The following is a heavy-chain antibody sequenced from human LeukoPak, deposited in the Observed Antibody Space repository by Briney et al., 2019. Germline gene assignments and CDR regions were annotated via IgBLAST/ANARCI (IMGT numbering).Heavy chain of an antibody. CDR2: INHSGST. J-gene: IGHJ5*02. CDR1: GGSFSGYY. Sequence: SETLSLTCAVYGGSFSGYYWSWIRQPPGKGLEWIGEINHSGSTNYNPSLKSRVTISVDTSKNQFSLKLSSVTAADTAVYYCARGPIVVVPAAITNWFDPWGQGTLVTVSS. V-gene: IGHV4-34*01. CDR3: ARGPIVVVPAAITNWFDP. D-gene: IGHD2-2*01.